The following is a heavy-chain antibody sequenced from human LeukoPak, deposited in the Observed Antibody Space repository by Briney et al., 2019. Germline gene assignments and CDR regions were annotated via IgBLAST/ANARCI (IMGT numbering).Heavy chain of an antibody. D-gene: IGHD2/OR15-2a*01. V-gene: IGHV3-23*01. CDR3: ARTSALSFDY. Sequence: GGSLRLSCAASGFTFRSYAMSWVRQAPGKGLEWVSGISGSGTTTYYADSVKGRSTISRDNSKNTLYLQMNSLRAEDTAVYYCARTSALSFDYWGQGTLVTVSS. J-gene: IGHJ4*02. CDR2: ISGSGTTT. CDR1: GFTFRSYA.